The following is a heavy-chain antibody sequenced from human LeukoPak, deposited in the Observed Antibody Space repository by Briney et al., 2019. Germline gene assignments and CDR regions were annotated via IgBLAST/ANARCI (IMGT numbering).Heavy chain of an antibody. D-gene: IGHD2-15*01. V-gene: IGHV3-48*01. CDR2: ISSSSSTI. Sequence: GGSLRLSCAASGFTFCSYSMKWVRQAPGKGLEWVSCISSSSSTIYYADSVKGRFTISRDNANNSLYLQMNSLRAEDTAVYYCARRSYSGLDYWGQGTLVTVSS. CDR3: ARRSYSGLDY. CDR1: GFTFCSYS. J-gene: IGHJ4*02.